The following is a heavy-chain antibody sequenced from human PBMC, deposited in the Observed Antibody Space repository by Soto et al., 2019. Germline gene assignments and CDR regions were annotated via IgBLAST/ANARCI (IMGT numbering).Heavy chain of an antibody. J-gene: IGHJ4*02. Sequence: QVQLVESGGGVVQPGRSLRLSCAASGFTFSSYGMHWVRQAPGKGLEWVAVISYDGSNKYYADSVKGRFTISRDNSKNTLYLQMNSLRAEDTAVCYCAGHPQSPYWGQGTLVTVSS. CDR1: GFTFSSYG. CDR3: AGHPQSPY. CDR2: ISYDGSNK. V-gene: IGHV3-30*03.